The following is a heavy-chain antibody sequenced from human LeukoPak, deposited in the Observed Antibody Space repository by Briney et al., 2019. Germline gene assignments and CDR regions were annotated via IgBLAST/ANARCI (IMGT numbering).Heavy chain of an antibody. V-gene: IGHV4-59*01. CDR1: GGSISSYY. J-gene: IGHJ3*02. Sequence: SETLSLTCTVSGGSISSYYWSWIRQPPGKGLEWIGYIYYSGSTNYNPSLKSRVTISVDTSKNQFSLKLSSVTAADTAVYYCARGTDYYDSSGYYYGTRGGHAFDIWGQGTMVTVSS. CDR2: IYYSGST. D-gene: IGHD3-22*01. CDR3: ARGTDYYDSSGYYYGTRGGHAFDI.